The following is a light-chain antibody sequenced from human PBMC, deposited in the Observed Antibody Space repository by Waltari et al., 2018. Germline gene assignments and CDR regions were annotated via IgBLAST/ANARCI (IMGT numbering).Light chain of an antibody. Sequence: DTHIIPSPCSLSASVGVRVNITSRARQRVSSYLIWYQQQAGKAPQPLLYAASSLQSGVPSMFSCRVPVTDFTLTISSLQPEDIAAYDCQQSYSTPQTLGHGTKVEI. CDR2: AAS. J-gene: IGKJ2*01. V-gene: IGKV1-39*01. CDR3: QQSYSTPQT. CDR1: QRVSSY.